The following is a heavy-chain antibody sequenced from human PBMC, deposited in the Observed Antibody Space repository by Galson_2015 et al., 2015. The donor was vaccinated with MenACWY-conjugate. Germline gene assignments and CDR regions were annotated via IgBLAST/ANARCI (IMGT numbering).Heavy chain of an antibody. D-gene: IGHD6-19*01. CDR2: ICAGGISI. CDR1: GFAFSNYC. J-gene: IGHJ6*02. Sequence: SQRLSCAASGFAFSNYCMHWVRQAPGKGLECVSRICAGGISIMYGDSVRGRFTISRDDAENTLYLQMDSLRADDTAVYFCVRGSSGWRGVDIWGQGTTVTVSS. CDR3: VRGSSGWRGVDI. V-gene: IGHV3-74*03.